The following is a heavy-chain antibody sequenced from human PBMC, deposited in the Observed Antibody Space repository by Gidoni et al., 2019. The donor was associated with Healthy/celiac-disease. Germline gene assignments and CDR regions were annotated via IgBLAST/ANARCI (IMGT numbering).Heavy chain of an antibody. Sequence: EVQLVESGGGLVKPGGSLRLSCAASGVTFSSYSMNWVRQAPGKGLEWVSSISSRSSYIYYADSVKGRFTISRDNAKNSLYLQMNSLRAEDTAVYYCARGPTQWDQGDFDYWGQGTLVTVSS. CDR2: ISSRSSYI. D-gene: IGHD1-26*01. V-gene: IGHV3-21*01. CDR3: ARGPTQWDQGDFDY. J-gene: IGHJ4*02. CDR1: GVTFSSYS.